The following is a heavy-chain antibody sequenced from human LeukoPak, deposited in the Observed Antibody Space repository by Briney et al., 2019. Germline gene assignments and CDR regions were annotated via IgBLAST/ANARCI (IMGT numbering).Heavy chain of an antibody. J-gene: IGHJ4*02. CDR1: GFSFTSAA. V-gene: IGHV3-23*01. D-gene: IGHD6-13*01. CDR2: ISSSGEST. Sequence: PGGSLRLSCTASGFSFTSAAMSWVRQAPGKGLEWVSLISSSGESTYFSDSVKGWFSISRDDSKNTLYLQMDSLRVEDTAVYYCGKDMQLTYWGQGILVTVSS. CDR3: GKDMQLTY.